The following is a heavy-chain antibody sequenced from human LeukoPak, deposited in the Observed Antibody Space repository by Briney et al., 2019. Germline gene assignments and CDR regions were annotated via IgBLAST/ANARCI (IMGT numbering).Heavy chain of an antibody. CDR1: GYTFTSYG. CDR3: ATLGGANYYYDSSGPVGY. J-gene: IGHJ4*02. CDR2: FDPEDGET. Sequence: ASVKVSCKASGYTFTSYGISWVRQAPGKGLEWMGGFDPEDGETIYAQKFQGRVTMTEDTSTDTAYMELSSLRSEDTAVYYCATLGGANYYYDSSGPVGYWGQGTLVTVSS. V-gene: IGHV1-24*01. D-gene: IGHD3-22*01.